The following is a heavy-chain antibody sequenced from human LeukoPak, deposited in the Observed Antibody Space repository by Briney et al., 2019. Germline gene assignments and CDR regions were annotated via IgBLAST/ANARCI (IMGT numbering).Heavy chain of an antibody. CDR3: ARGIDYGSEYFQH. CDR2: IYYSGST. J-gene: IGHJ1*01. D-gene: IGHD4-17*01. CDR1: GGSINSGGYS. V-gene: IGHV4-31*03. Sequence: SETLSLTCTVSGGSINSGGYSWSWIRQHPGKDLEWIGYIYYSGSTYYNPSLKSRVTISVDTSKNQFSLKLTSVTAADTAVYYCARGIDYGSEYFQHWGQGTLVTVSS.